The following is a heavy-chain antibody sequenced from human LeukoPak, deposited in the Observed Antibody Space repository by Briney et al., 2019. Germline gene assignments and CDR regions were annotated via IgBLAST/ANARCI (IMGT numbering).Heavy chain of an antibody. Sequence: GGSLRLSCTASGFTFSSYAMNWVRQAPGKGLEWVSAISGSGGSTYYADSVKGRFTISRDNSKNTLYLQMNSLRAEDTAVYYCARETALYCSSTSCYDAFDIWGQGTMVTVSS. CDR3: ARETALYCSSTSCYDAFDI. CDR1: GFTFSSYA. J-gene: IGHJ3*02. V-gene: IGHV3-23*01. D-gene: IGHD2-2*01. CDR2: ISGSGGST.